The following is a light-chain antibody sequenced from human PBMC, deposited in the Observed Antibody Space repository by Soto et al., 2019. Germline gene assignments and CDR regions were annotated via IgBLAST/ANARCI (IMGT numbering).Light chain of an antibody. CDR1: TGAVTSGHY. Sequence: QTVVTQEPSLTVSPGGTVTLTCASSTGAVTSGHYPNWFQQKPGQVPRSLIDSTSTKYSWTPARFSGSLLGGKAALTLSGVQPEDEAEYFCLLYYGGVQVFGGGTKVTVL. CDR3: LLYYGGVQV. CDR2: STS. J-gene: IGLJ3*02. V-gene: IGLV7-43*01.